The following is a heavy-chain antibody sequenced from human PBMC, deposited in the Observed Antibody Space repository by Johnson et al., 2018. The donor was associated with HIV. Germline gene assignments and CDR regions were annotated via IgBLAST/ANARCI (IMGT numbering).Heavy chain of an antibody. CDR1: EFSFSTYA. D-gene: IGHD3-16*01. J-gene: IGHJ3*02. V-gene: IGHV3-30*04. CDR3: AKMSRGRQDAFDI. CDR2: ISYDGVNK. Sequence: QVQLVESGGGVVQPGRSLRLSCAASEFSFSTYALHWVRQAPGEGLEWVAVISYDGVNKYYADSVKGRFTVSRDNSKNTLYVQMNSLRVEDTAVYYCAKMSRGRQDAFDIWGKGAMVSVSA.